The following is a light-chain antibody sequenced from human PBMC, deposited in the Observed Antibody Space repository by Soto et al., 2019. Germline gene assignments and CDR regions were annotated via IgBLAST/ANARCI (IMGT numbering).Light chain of an antibody. CDR2: GGS. J-gene: IGKJ3*01. CDR3: QQYGAPPLT. V-gene: IGKV3-20*01. Sequence: EIVLTQSPETLSLSPGERATLSCRASQNIYINSLAWYQQRPGQAPRLLIYGGSTRATAVPDRFSGSGSGTDFALTISRLEPEDFAVYYCQQYGAPPLTFGPGTKVD. CDR1: QNIYINS.